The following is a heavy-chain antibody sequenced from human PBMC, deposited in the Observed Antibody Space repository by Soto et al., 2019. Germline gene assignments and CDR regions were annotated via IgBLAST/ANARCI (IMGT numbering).Heavy chain of an antibody. CDR3: ARAAALETTRVDP. CDR2: INHSGST. D-gene: IGHD1-1*01. CDR1: GGSFSGYY. J-gene: IGHJ5*02. Sequence: PSETLSLTCAVYGGSFSGYYWSWIRQPPGKGLEWIGEINHSGSTNYNPSLKSRVSISVDTSKNHFSLKLSSVTAADTVLYYCARAAALETTRVDPWGQGTLVTVSS. V-gene: IGHV4-34*01.